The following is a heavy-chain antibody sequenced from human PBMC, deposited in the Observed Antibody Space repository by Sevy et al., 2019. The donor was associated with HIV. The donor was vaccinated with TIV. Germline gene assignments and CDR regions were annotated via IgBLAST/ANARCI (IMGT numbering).Heavy chain of an antibody. CDR2: IRSKGYRGTT. D-gene: IGHD2-2*01. CDR1: GFTFGDYA. V-gene: IGHV3-49*04. CDR3: TRSVPIYCTTPSCYSFFFDY. J-gene: IGHJ4*02. Sequence: GGSLRLSCTASGFTFGDYALSWVRQAPGKGLEWVGFIRSKGYRGTTAYAASVKGRFTISRDDSKSIAYLQMNSLKTDDTAVYYCTRSVPIYCTTPSCYSFFFDYWGQGTLVTVSS.